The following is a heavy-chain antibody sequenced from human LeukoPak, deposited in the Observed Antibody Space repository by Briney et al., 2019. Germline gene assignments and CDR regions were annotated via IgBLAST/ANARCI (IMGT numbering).Heavy chain of an antibody. CDR1: GGSISSGGYY. J-gene: IGHJ5*02. Sequence: SQTLSHTCTVSGGSISSGGYYWSWIRQHPGKGLEWIGYIYYSGSTYYNPSLKSRVTISVDTSKNQFSLKLSPVTAADTAVYYCARLAVAEPNWFDPWGQGTLVTVSS. CDR2: IYYSGST. CDR3: ARLAVAEPNWFDP. V-gene: IGHV4-31*03. D-gene: IGHD6-19*01.